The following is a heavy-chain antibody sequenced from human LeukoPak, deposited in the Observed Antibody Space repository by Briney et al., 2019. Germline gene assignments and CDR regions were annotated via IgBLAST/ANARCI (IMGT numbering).Heavy chain of an antibody. CDR1: GYTFTSYD. Sequence: ASVKVSCKASGYTFTSYDINWVRQATGQALEWMGWMNPNSGNTGYAQKFQGRVTMTRNTSISTAYMELSSLRSEDTAVYYCASTRLWFGELFPSFFDYWGQGTLVTVSS. D-gene: IGHD3-10*01. J-gene: IGHJ4*02. CDR3: ASTRLWFGELFPSFFDY. V-gene: IGHV1-8*01. CDR2: MNPNSGNT.